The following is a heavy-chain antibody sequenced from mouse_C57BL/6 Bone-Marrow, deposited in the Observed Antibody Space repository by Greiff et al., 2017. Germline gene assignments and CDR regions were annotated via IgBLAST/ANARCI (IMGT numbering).Heavy chain of an antibody. V-gene: IGHV5-4*01. CDR2: ISDGGSYT. Sequence: EVQLVESGGGLVKPGGSLKLSCAASGFTFSSYAMSWVRQTPEKRLEWVATISDGGSYTYYPDNVKGRFTISRDNAKNNLYLQMSHLKYEDTAMYYCARGDDYDDGPYYAMDYWGQGTSVTVSS. CDR1: GFTFSSYA. D-gene: IGHD2-4*01. CDR3: ARGDDYDDGPYYAMDY. J-gene: IGHJ4*01.